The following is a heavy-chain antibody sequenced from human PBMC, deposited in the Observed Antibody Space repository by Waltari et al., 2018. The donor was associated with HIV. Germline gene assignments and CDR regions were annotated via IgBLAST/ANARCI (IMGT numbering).Heavy chain of an antibody. D-gene: IGHD3-3*01. J-gene: IGHJ4*02. V-gene: IGHV4-38-2*02. Sequence: QVQLQESGPGLVKPSETLSLTCSVSDYSITSGYYWGWIRQSPGRGLEWIVSISHSGTTVYSPSLKSRITLFRNTSKNQFFLKLTSATAADTAVYYCASTYYDLLEGWYFDFWGQGRLVTVSS. CDR1: DYSITSGYY. CDR2: ISHSGTT. CDR3: ASTYYDLLEGWYFDF.